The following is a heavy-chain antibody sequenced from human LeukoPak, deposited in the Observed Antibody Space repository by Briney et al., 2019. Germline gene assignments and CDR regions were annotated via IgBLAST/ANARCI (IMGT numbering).Heavy chain of an antibody. CDR3: ARDKDWAFDY. CDR1: GFTFSSYA. V-gene: IGHV3-48*01. J-gene: IGHJ4*02. Sequence: PGGSLRLSCAASGFTFSSYAMSWVRQAPGKGLEWVSYINSDSRTISYADSVKGRFTISRDNAKNSLYLQMNSLRGEDTAVYYCARDKDWAFDYWAREPWSPSPQ. CDR2: INSDSRTI. D-gene: IGHD3/OR15-3a*01.